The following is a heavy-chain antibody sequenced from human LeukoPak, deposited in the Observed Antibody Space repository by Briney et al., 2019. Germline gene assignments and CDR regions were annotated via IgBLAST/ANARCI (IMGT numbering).Heavy chain of an antibody. J-gene: IGHJ6*02. D-gene: IGHD1-20*01. CDR1: GGTFSSYA. Sequence: GASVKVSCKASGGTFSSYAISWVRQAPGQGLEWMGGIIPIFGTANYAQKFQGRVTITADESTSTAYMELSSLRSEDTAVYYCASSRSAGITGTVYYYYGMDVWGQGTTVTASS. CDR3: ASSRSAGITGTVYYYYGMDV. V-gene: IGHV1-69*13. CDR2: IIPIFGTA.